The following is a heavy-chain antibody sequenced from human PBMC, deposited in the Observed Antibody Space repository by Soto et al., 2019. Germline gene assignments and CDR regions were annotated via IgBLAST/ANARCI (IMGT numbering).Heavy chain of an antibody. V-gene: IGHV4-30-2*01. J-gene: IGHJ5*02. Sequence: QLPLQESGSGLVKPSQTLSLTCAVSGGSISSGGYSWSWIRQPPGKGLEWIGYIYHSGSTFYNPSLESRVTISVDRSKNQFSLKLRSVTAADTAVYYCARTPTPWCQGTQVTVSS. CDR1: GGSISSGGYS. CDR3: ARTPTP. D-gene: IGHD1-26*01. CDR2: IYHSGST.